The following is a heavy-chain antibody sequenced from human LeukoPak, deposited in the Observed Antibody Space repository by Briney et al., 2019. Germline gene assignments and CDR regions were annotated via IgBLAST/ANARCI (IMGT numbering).Heavy chain of an antibody. V-gene: IGHV1-18*01. CDR2: ISAYNGYT. CDR3: ARDGGSGWSRYYYYGMDV. Sequence: ASVKVSCKASGYTFTSYGISWVRQAPGQGSEWMGWISAYNGYTNYAQKLQGRVTMTTDASTSTAYMELRSLRSDDTAVYYCARDGGSGWSRYYYYGMDVWGQGTTVTVSS. D-gene: IGHD6-19*01. J-gene: IGHJ6*02. CDR1: GYTFTSYG.